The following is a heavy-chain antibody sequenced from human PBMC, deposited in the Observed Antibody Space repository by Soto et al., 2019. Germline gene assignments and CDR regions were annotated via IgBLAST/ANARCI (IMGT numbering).Heavy chain of an antibody. J-gene: IGHJ5*02. V-gene: IGHV1-8*01. CDR2: MNPNSGNT. D-gene: IGHD3-16*01. CDR1: GYTFTSYD. Sequence: QVQLVQAGAEVKKPGASVKVSCKASGYTFTSYDINWVRQATGQGLEWMGWMNPNSGNTGYAQKFQGRVTMTRNTSISTAYMELSSLRSEDTAVYYCARVPHYDNWFDPWGQGTLVTVSS. CDR3: ARVPHYDNWFDP.